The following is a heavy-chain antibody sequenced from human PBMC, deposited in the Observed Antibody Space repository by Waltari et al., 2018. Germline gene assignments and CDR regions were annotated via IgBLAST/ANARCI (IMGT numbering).Heavy chain of an antibody. J-gene: IGHJ3*02. D-gene: IGHD2-15*01. CDR2: IYPSGDT. CDR1: GGSISRSDDY. CDR3: ARRGDWLPLDAFDI. V-gene: IGHV4-39*02. Sequence: QLQLQESGPGLVKSSETLSLTCAVSGGSISRSDDYWVWLRQPPGKELEWIGSIYPSGDTYYHASLESRVRVSVDRSSNHFSMTLSSVTAADTAVYYCARRGDWLPLDAFDIWGQGTVVTVSS.